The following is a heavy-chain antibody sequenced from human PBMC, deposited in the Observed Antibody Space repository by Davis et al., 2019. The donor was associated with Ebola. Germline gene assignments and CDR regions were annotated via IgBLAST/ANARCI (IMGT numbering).Heavy chain of an antibody. V-gene: IGHV3-23*01. CDR3: AKDSVVVIPDYYYYMDV. CDR1: GFTFSSYA. D-gene: IGHD2-21*01. J-gene: IGHJ6*03. CDR2: ISGSGGST. Sequence: GESLKISCAASGFTFSSYAMSWVRQAPGKGLEWVSAISGSGGSTYYADSVKGRFTISRDNSKNTLYLQMGSLRAEDMAVYYCAKDSVVVIPDYYYYMDVWGKGTTVTVSS.